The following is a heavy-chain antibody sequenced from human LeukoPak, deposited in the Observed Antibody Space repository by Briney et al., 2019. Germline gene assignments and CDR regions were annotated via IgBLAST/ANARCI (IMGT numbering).Heavy chain of an antibody. Sequence: GGSLRLSCAASGFTFSDYGMHWVRQAPGKGLEWVAVISYDGSNKYYADSVKGRFTISRDNSKNTLYLQMNSLRAEDTAVYYCAKSSGYFDYWGQGTLVTVSS. CDR3: AKSSGYFDY. V-gene: IGHV3-30*18. D-gene: IGHD3-10*01. CDR1: GFTFSDYG. CDR2: ISYDGSNK. J-gene: IGHJ4*02.